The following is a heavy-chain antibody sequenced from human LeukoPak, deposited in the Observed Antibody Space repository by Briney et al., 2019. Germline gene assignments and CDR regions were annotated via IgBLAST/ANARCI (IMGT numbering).Heavy chain of an antibody. CDR1: GGSISSYY. V-gene: IGHV4-4*09. J-gene: IGHJ4*02. D-gene: IGHD6-19*01. CDR3: ARLDSGWYGGNDY. Sequence: SETLSLTCTVSGGSISSYYWSWIRQPPGKELVRIGYIYTSGSTNYNPSLKSRVTISVDTSKNQFSLKLSSVTAADTAVYYCARLDSGWYGGNDYWGQGTRVTVSS. CDR2: IYTSGST.